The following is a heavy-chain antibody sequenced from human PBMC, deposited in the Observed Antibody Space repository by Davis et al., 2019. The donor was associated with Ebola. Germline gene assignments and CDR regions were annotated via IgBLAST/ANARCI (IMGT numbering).Heavy chain of an antibody. CDR3: TKDVGQVGATVRSFDY. D-gene: IGHD1-26*01. CDR1: GFTFSSYA. Sequence: PGGSLRLSCSASGFTFSSYAMHWVRQAPGKGLESVARISTNGETTYYADSVKGRFTISRDNSKNTLFLQMNSLRAEDTAVYYCTKDVGQVGATVRSFDYWGQGTLVTVSS. CDR2: ISTNGETT. V-gene: IGHV3-64*04. J-gene: IGHJ4*02.